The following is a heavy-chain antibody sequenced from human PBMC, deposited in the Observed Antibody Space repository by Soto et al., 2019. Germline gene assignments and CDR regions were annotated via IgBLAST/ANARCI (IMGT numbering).Heavy chain of an antibody. J-gene: IGHJ4*02. CDR3: ASFYSSGQPGVDPLNY. CDR2: IYHSGST. V-gene: IGHV4-4*02. Sequence: PSETLSLTCAVSGGSISSSNWWSWVRQPPGKGLEWIGEIYHSGSTNYNPSLKSRVTISVDKSKNQFSLKLSSVTAADTAVYYCASFYSSGQPGVDPLNYWGQGTLVTVSS. CDR1: GGSISSSNW. D-gene: IGHD6-19*01.